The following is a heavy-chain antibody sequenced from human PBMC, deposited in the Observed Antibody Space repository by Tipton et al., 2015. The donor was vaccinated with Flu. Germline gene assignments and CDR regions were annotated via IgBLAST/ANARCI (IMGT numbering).Heavy chain of an antibody. D-gene: IGHD3-10*01. J-gene: IGHJ4*02. CDR2: ISWNSDSR. Sequence: CAASGFNFDDYAMHWVRQTPGKGLEWVSGISWNSDSRGYAESVKGRFTISRDNAKNSLYLQMNSLRTEDTALYYCAKDIRGYYYGSAQFDYWGQGTLVTVSS. CDR3: AKDIRGYYYGSAQFDY. V-gene: IGHV3-9*01. CDR1: GFNFDDYA.